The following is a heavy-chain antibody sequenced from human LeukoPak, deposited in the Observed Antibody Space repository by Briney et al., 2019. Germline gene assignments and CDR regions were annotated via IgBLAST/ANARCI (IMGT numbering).Heavy chain of an antibody. CDR1: GFTFSSYA. V-gene: IGHV3-30*04. CDR2: ISYDGSNK. Sequence: PGGSLRLSCAASGFTFSSYAMHWVRQAPGKGLEWVAVISYDGSNKYYADSVKGRFTISRDNAKNSLYLQMNSLGPEDTAVYYCAREGYSYGQHYYYYYMDVWGKGTTVTVSS. CDR3: AREGYSYGQHYYYYYMDV. J-gene: IGHJ6*03. D-gene: IGHD5-18*01.